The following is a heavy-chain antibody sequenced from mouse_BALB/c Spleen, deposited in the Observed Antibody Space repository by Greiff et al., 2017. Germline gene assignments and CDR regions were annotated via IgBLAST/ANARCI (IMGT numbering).Heavy chain of an antibody. D-gene: IGHD2-2*01. CDR2: INPGSGGT. CDR1: GYAFTNYL. J-gene: IGHJ3*01. CDR3: ARGAIYYGYSWFAY. V-gene: IGHV1-54*01. Sequence: QVQLQQSGAELVRPGTSVKVSCKASGYAFTNYLIEWVKQRPGQGLEWIGVINPGSGGTNYNEKFKGKATLTADKSSSTAYMQLSSLTSDDSAVYFCARGAIYYGYSWFAYWGQGTLVTVSA.